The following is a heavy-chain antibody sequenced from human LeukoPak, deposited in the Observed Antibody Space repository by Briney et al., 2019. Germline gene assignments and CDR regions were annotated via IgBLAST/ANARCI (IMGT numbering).Heavy chain of an antibody. CDR2: IRYDGSNK. J-gene: IGHJ4*02. V-gene: IGHV3-30*02. CDR1: GFTFSSYG. CDR3: AKGGRDSSGYYCDY. Sequence: PGGSLRLSCAASGFTFSSYGMHWVRQAPGKGLEWVAFIRYDGSNKYYADSVKGRFTISRDNSKNTLYLQMNSLRAEDTAVYYCAKGGRDSSGYYCDYWGQGTLVTVSS. D-gene: IGHD3-22*01.